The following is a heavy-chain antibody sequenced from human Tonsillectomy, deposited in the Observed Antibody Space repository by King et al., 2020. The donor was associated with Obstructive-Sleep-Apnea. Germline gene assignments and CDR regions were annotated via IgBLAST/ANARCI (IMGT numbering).Heavy chain of an antibody. D-gene: IGHD2-15*01. CDR3: ARRLRLMYPSDY. CDR1: GFTFSDYY. CDR2: ITNRGNYV. J-gene: IGHJ4*02. Sequence: VQLVESGGGLVKPGGSLTLSCAVSGFTFSDYYMSWIRQAPGKTLEWISHITNRGNYVYYSDSVKGRFTISRDSANNSLYLQMNSLRAEDTAVYYCARRLRLMYPSDYWGQGALVSVSA. V-gene: IGHV3-11*01.